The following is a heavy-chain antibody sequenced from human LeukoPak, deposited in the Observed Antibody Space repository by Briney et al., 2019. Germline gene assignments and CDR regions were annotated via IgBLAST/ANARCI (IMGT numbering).Heavy chain of an antibody. CDR2: IIPIFGTA. V-gene: IGHV1-69*01. J-gene: IGHJ5*02. Sequence: GSSVKVSCKASGGTFSSYAISWVRQAPGQGLEWMGGIIPIFGTANYAQKFQGRVTITADESTSTAYMELSSLRSEDTAVYYCARDRSSSWDATPRFDPWGQGTLVTVSS. D-gene: IGHD6-13*01. CDR3: ARDRSSSWDATPRFDP. CDR1: GGTFSSYA.